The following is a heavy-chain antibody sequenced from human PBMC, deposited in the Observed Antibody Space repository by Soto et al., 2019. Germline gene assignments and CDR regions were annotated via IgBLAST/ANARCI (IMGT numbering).Heavy chain of an antibody. D-gene: IGHD4-17*01. Sequence: QVQLVESGGTVVQPGTSLRLSCVASGFTFSNYGMHWARQAPGKGLEWVAYLQYDGTYIHSLDSVQGRFTISRDNSRNTLYRQMNSLRAEDTALYYCARNPRPTYGDYADYWGQGTLVTVSS. CDR1: GFTFSNYG. J-gene: IGHJ4*02. CDR2: LQYDGTYI. V-gene: IGHV3-33*05. CDR3: ARNPRPTYGDYADY.